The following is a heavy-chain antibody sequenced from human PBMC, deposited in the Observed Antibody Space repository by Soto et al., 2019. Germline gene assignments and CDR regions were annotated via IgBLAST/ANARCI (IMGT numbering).Heavy chain of an antibody. V-gene: IGHV4-34*01. CDR3: ARGVKGTLDY. CDR1: GGSFSGYY. D-gene: IGHD1-1*01. Sequence: QVQLQQWGAGLLKPSETLSLTCAVYGGSFSGYYWSWIRQPPGKGLEWIGEINHSGSTNYNPSLKXXVXIXXDTSKNQFSLKLSSVTAADTAVYYCARGVKGTLDYWGQGTLVTVSS. J-gene: IGHJ4*02. CDR2: INHSGST.